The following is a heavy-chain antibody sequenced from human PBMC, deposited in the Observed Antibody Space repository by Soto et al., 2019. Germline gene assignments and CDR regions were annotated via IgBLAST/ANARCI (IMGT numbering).Heavy chain of an antibody. CDR1: GFTFSSYS. V-gene: IGHV3-21*01. CDR2: ISSSSSYI. CDR3: ARHYDFWSGYYPSVYYYYGIDV. Sequence: PGGALRLSCAASGFTFSSYSMNWVRQAPGKGLEWVSSISSSSSYIYYADSVKGRFTISRDNAKNSLYLQMNSLRAEDTAVYYCARHYDFWSGYYPSVYYYYGIDVCGEGPTVPVPS. J-gene: IGHJ6*01. D-gene: IGHD3-3*01.